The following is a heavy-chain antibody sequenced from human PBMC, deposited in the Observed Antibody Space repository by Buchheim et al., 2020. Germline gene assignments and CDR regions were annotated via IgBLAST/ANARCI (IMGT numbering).Heavy chain of an antibody. Sequence: EVQLLESGGGLVQPGGSLRLSCAASGFTFSTHAMSWVRQAPGKGLEWVSTISGSGRGTYYADSVKGRLTISRNNSKSIMDLQMDSLRADDTAVYFCAKGNGGSGTYYNVLDYWGQGAL. CDR1: GFTFSTHA. CDR2: ISGSGRGT. CDR3: AKGNGGSGTYYNVLDY. J-gene: IGHJ4*02. V-gene: IGHV3-23*01. D-gene: IGHD3-10*01.